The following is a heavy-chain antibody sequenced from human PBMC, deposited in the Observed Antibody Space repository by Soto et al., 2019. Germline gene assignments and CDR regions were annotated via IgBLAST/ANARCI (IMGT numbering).Heavy chain of an antibody. D-gene: IGHD6-19*01. J-gene: IGHJ4*02. CDR1: GFTVSSNY. CDR3: ACGYSSAWYIY. Sequence: VQLVESGGGLVQPGGSLRLSCAAYGFTVSSNYMSWVRQAPGKGLEWVSVIYSGGSSYYADSVKGRFTISRDNSKNTLYLQMNSLRVEDTAAYYCACGYSSAWYIYWGQGTLVTVSS. V-gene: IGHV3-66*01. CDR2: IYSGGSS.